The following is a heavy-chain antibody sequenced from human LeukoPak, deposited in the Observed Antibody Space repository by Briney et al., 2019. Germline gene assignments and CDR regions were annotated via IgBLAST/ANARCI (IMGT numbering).Heavy chain of an antibody. V-gene: IGHV4-59*01. J-gene: IGHJ4*02. CDR1: GGSISSYH. CDR2: MYNSGST. CDR3: ARAHYDSSGYYVSDYFDY. D-gene: IGHD3-22*01. Sequence: SETLSLTCTVSGGSISSYHWSWFRQAPGKGLEWIGYMYNSGSTNFNPSLKSRVTISVDTSKNQFSLRLSSVTAADTAVYYCARAHYDSSGYYVSDYFDYWGQGTLVTVSS.